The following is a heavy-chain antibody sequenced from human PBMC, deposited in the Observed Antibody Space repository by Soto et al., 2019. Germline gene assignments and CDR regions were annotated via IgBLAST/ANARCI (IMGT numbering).Heavy chain of an antibody. V-gene: IGHV3-7*01. Sequence: GGSLRLSCAASGFTFSSYWMSWVRQAPGKGLEWVANIKQDGSEKYYVDSVKGRFTISRDNAKNSLYLQMNSLRAEDTAVYYCARSPDYSNHYYYYYYYMDVWGKGTTVTVSS. CDR1: GFTFSSYW. J-gene: IGHJ6*03. D-gene: IGHD4-4*01. CDR2: IKQDGSEK. CDR3: ARSPDYSNHYYYYYYYMDV.